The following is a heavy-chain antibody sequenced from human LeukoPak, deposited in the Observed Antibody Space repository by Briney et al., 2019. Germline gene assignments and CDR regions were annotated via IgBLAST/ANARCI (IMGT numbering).Heavy chain of an antibody. CDR2: ISSSSSYI. CDR1: GFTFSSYS. D-gene: IGHD4-23*01. V-gene: IGHV3-21*01. J-gene: IGHJ6*02. CDR3: AREMTTVVTPGYYYGMDV. Sequence: GGSLRLYCAASGFTFSSYSMNWVRQAPGKGLEWVSSISSSSSYIYYADSVKGRFTISRDNAKNPLYLQMNRLRAEDTAVYYCAREMTTVVTPGYYYGMDVWGQGTTVTVSS.